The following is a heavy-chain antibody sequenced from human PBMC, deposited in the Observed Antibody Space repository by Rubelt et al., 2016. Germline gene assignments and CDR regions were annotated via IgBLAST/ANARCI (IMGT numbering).Heavy chain of an antibody. CDR2: IHPNSDGT. V-gene: IGHV1-2*02. D-gene: IGHD3-22*01. J-gene: IGHJ4*02. CDR1: GYTFTGYY. CDR3: ARFAIGWHRSGYLLGY. Sequence: QVQLVQSGAEVKKPGASLKVSCKASGYTFTGYYMHWVRQAPGQGLEWMGWIHPNSDGTNYAHMVQVRVTMTRDRSISSAYMWRSMLSSDDTAVYYCARFAIGWHRSGYLLGYWGQGAVVTVSS.